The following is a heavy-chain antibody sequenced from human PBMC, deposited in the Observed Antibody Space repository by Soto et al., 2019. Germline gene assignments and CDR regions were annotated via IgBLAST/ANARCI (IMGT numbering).Heavy chain of an antibody. J-gene: IGHJ4*02. D-gene: IGHD3-10*01. CDR3: AREYYYGSGPWY. Sequence: PGGSLRLSCTASGFNFEKFSMSWVRQAPGKGLEWVSSISGSGEHIYYADSMKGRFTIPRDNRKNSLFLQMDDLRAAEDTAVYYCAREYYYGSGPWYWGQGTLVTSPQ. V-gene: IGHV3-21*04. CDR1: GFNFEKFS. CDR2: ISGSGEHI.